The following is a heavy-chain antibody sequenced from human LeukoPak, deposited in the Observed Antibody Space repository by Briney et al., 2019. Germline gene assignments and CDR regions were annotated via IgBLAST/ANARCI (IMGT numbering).Heavy chain of an antibody. D-gene: IGHD3-10*01. J-gene: IGHJ2*01. CDR3: ARVGAKGGWYFDL. CDR1: GFTFSSYE. Sequence: PGGSLRLSCAASGFTFSSYEMNWVRQAPGKGLEWVSYISGSSSTIYYADSVKGRFTISRDNAKNSLYLQMNSLRAEDTAVYYCARVGAKGGWYFDLWGRGTLVTVSS. CDR2: ISGSSSTI. V-gene: IGHV3-48*03.